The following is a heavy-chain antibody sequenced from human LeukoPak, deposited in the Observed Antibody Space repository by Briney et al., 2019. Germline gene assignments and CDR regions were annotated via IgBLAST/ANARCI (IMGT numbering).Heavy chain of an antibody. CDR1: GGSISNYY. CDR3: AKETAALGTGSPQ. J-gene: IGHJ4*02. D-gene: IGHD1-26*01. CDR2: IYGSGST. Sequence: ASETLSLTCTVSGGSISNYYWSWIRQPAGKGLEWIGRIYGSGSTKYNPSLKSRVTMSVDTSKNQFYLKLSPVTAADTAVYYCAKETAALGTGSPQWGQGSLVTVSS. V-gene: IGHV4-4*07.